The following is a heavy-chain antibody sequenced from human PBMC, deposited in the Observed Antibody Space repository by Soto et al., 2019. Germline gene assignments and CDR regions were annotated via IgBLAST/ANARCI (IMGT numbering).Heavy chain of an antibody. Sequence: QLQLQESGPGLVKPSETLSLPCSVSGASISSRGHFWAWIRQPPGKGLEWLATISYTGTTYYNPALNRRLTICMDTSKKQFPLKLSSMTAADTAVDYCARRVFSGSGRDYFDNWGQGSLVTGSS. CDR3: ARRVFSGSGRDYFDN. CDR1: GASISSRGHF. D-gene: IGHD1-26*01. CDR2: ISYTGTT. V-gene: IGHV4-39*01. J-gene: IGHJ4*02.